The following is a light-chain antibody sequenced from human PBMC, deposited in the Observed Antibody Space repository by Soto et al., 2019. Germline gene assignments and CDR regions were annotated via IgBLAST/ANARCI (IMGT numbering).Light chain of an antibody. CDR2: DAS. J-gene: IGKJ1*01. Sequence: DIQMTQSPSTLSASVGDRVTITCRASQTISIYLAWCQHRPGEAPKLLIYDASTLESGVPARFSGSGSGTEFTLTISSLQPDDFATYYCQQYSSSSPTFGQGTKVEIQ. CDR1: QTISIY. CDR3: QQYSSSSPT. V-gene: IGKV1-5*01.